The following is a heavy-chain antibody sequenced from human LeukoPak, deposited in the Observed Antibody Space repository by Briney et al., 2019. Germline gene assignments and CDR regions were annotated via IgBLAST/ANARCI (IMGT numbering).Heavy chain of an antibody. V-gene: IGHV4-34*01. CDR3: ARDPQVAGYFDF. Sequence: PSETLSLTCAVYGGSFSGYYWSWIRQPPGKGLEWIGEINHSGSTNYNPSLKSRVTISVDTSKNQFSLKLSSVTAADTAVYYCARDPQVAGYFDFWGQGTLVTVSS. D-gene: IGHD6-19*01. CDR1: GGSFSGYY. CDR2: INHSGST. J-gene: IGHJ4*02.